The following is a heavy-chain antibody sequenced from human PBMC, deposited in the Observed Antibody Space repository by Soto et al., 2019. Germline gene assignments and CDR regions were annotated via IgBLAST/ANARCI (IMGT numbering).Heavy chain of an antibody. CDR3: ARDCRLLFVGGLPDRYYYYSSCV. D-gene: IGHD3-10*01. V-gene: IGHV4-59*01. J-gene: IGHJ6*02. Sequence: SETLSLTCTVSGGSISSYYWSWIRQPPGQGLEWIGYIYYSGSTNYNPSLKSRVTISVDTSKNQFSLKLSSVTAADTAVYYCARDCRLLFVGGLPDRYYYYSSCVWVQET. CDR2: IYYSGST. CDR1: GGSISSYY.